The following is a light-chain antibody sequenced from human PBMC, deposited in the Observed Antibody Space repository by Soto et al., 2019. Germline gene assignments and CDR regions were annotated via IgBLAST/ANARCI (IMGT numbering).Light chain of an antibody. CDR3: GSYAGSNIWV. CDR2: EVS. CDR1: SSDVGSYNY. Sequence: QSVLNQPPSSYVAPGQAVTISCTRNSSDVGSYNYVSWYQQHPGKAPQVMIYEVSKRPSGVPDRFSGSKSGNTASLNVSGLQAEDEADYYCGSYAGSNIWVFGNGTKVTVL. J-gene: IGLJ1*01. V-gene: IGLV2-8*01.